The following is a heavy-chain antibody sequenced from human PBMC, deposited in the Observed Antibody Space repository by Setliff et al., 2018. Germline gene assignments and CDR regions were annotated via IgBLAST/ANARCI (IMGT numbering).Heavy chain of an antibody. D-gene: IGHD3-22*01. CDR2: IYSSGST. CDR3: ARAAKYDSSGYYGFWFDP. CDR1: GGSISSSY. Sequence: PSETRSLTCTVSGGSISSSYWSWIRQPPGKGLEWIGYIYSSGSTNNNPSLKSRATISVDTSKNQFSLKLSSVTAADTAVYYCARAAKYDSSGYYGFWFDPWGQGTLVTVSS. J-gene: IGHJ5*02. V-gene: IGHV4-59*01.